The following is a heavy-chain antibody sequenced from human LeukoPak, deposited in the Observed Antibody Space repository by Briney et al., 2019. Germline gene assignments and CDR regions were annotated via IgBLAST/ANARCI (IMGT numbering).Heavy chain of an antibody. V-gene: IGHV4-4*09. Sequence: SETLSLTCTVSGGSISSYYWSWIRQPPGKGLEWIGYIYTSGSTNYNPSLKSRVTISVDTSKNQFSLKLSSVTAADTAVYYCARHEVIDQYYHERAGWFDPWGQGTLVTVSS. D-gene: IGHD3-22*01. CDR1: GGSISSYY. J-gene: IGHJ5*02. CDR3: ARHEVIDQYYHERAGWFDP. CDR2: IYTSGST.